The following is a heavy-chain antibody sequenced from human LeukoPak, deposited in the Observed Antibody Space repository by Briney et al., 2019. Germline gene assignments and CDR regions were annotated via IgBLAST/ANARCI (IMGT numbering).Heavy chain of an antibody. CDR1: GFTFSSYS. CDR2: ISSSSSYI. V-gene: IGHV3-21*01. J-gene: IGHJ6*03. CDR3: ARLQSYYYYMDV. D-gene: IGHD4-11*01. Sequence: GGSLRLSCAASGFTFSSYSMNWVRQAPGKGLEWVSSISSSSSYIYYADSVKGRFTISRDNAKNSLYLQMNSLRAEDPAVYYCARLQSYYYYMDVWGKGTTVTVSS.